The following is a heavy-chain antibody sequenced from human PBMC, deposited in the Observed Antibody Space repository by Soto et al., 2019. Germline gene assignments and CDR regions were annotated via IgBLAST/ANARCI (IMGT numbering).Heavy chain of an antibody. V-gene: IGHV3-9*01. J-gene: IGHJ6*02. CDR2: ISWNSGSI. CDR1: GFTFDDYA. Sequence: EVQLVESGGGLVQPGRSLRLSCAASGFTFDDYAMHWVRQAPGKGLEWVSGISWNSGSIGYADSVKGRFTISRDNVKNTLYLQMNSLTADDTALYYCAKDMRGYHYGMDVWGQGTTVTVSS. CDR3: AKDMRGYHYGMDV.